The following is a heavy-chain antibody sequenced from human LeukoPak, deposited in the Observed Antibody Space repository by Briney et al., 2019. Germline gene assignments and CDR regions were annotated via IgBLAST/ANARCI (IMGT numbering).Heavy chain of an antibody. CDR3: ARGTYSSSWSRH. J-gene: IGHJ1*01. D-gene: IGHD6-13*01. Sequence: SQTLSLTCTVSGGSISSGDYYWSWIRQPGGKGLEWIGEINHSGSTNYNPSLKSRVTISVDTSKNQFSLKLSSVTAADTAVYYCARGTYSSSWSRHWGQGTLVTVSS. V-gene: IGHV4-30-4*08. CDR1: GGSISSGDYY. CDR2: INHSGST.